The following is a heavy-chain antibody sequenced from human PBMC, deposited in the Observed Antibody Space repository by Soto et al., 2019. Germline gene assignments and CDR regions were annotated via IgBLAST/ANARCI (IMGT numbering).Heavy chain of an antibody. V-gene: IGHV3-11*01. J-gene: IGHJ6*04. D-gene: IGHD6-19*01. Sequence: PGGSLRLSCAASGFTFSDYYMSWIRQAPGKGLEWVSYISSSGSTIYYADSVKGRFTISRDNAEDSLYLQMNSLRAEDTAVYYCARDLGGPIAVAGTVDVWGKGTTVTVSS. CDR3: ARDLGGPIAVAGTVDV. CDR1: GFTFSDYY. CDR2: ISSSGSTI.